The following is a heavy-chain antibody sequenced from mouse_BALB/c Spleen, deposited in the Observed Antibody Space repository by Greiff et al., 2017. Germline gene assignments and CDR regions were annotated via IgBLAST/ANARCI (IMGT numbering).Heavy chain of an antibody. Sequence: EVNVVESGGGLVQPGGSRKLSCAASGFTFSSFGMHWVRQAPEKGLEWVAYISSGSSTIYYADTVKGRFTISRDNPKNTLFLQMTSLRSEDTAMYYCARGEVRRVYAMDYWGQGTSVTVSS. J-gene: IGHJ4*01. CDR3: ARGEVRRVYAMDY. D-gene: IGHD2-14*01. CDR1: GFTFSSFG. CDR2: ISSGSSTI. V-gene: IGHV5-17*02.